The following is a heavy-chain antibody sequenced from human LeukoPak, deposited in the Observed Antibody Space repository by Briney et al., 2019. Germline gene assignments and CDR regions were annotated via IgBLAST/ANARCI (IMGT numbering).Heavy chain of an antibody. D-gene: IGHD5-18*01. V-gene: IGHV4-4*07. Sequence: SSETLSLTCTVSGGSISSYYWSWIRQPAGKGLEWIGRIYTSGSTNYNPSLTSRVTISVDTSKNQFSLKLSSVTAADTAVYYCAREDWVGYSYGYSSEIFDYWGQGTLVTVSS. CDR3: AREDWVGYSYGYSSEIFDY. CDR2: IYTSGST. J-gene: IGHJ4*02. CDR1: GGSISSYY.